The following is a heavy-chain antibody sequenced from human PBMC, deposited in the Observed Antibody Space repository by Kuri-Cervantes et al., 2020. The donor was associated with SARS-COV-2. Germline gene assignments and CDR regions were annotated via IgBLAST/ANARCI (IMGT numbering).Heavy chain of an antibody. CDR2: INWNGGST. J-gene: IGHJ4*02. Sequence: ESLKISCAASGFTFDDYGMSWVRQAPGKRLEWVSGINWNGGSTGYADSVKGRFTISRDNAKNSLYLQMNSLRAEDTALYHCARERSGSYDYWGQGTLVTVSS. V-gene: IGHV3-20*01. D-gene: IGHD1-26*01. CDR3: ARERSGSYDY. CDR1: GFTFDDYG.